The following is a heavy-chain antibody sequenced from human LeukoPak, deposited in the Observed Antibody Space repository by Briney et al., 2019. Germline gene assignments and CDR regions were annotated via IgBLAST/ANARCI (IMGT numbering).Heavy chain of an antibody. CDR2: ISYDGSNK. CDR1: GFTFRSYA. V-gene: IGHV3-30*04. Sequence: PGRSLRLSCAASGFTFRSYAMHWVRQAPGKGLEWVAVISYDGSNKYYADSVKGRFTISRDNSKNTLYLQMNSLRAEDTAVYYCARRYCSGGSCYSFRGDWFDPWGQGTLVTVSS. CDR3: ARRYCSGGSCYSFRGDWFDP. J-gene: IGHJ5*02. D-gene: IGHD2-15*01.